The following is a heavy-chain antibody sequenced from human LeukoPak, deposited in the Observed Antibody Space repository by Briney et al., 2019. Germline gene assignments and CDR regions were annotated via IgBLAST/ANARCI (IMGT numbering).Heavy chain of an antibody. CDR2: FYHSGST. CDR1: GYTITSAYY. D-gene: IGHD3-10*01. V-gene: IGHV4-38-2*02. CDR3: ARESSGSYYPYYYYCYMDV. Sequence: PSETLSLTCSVSGYTITSAYYWGWIRQTPGKGLEWIGSFYHSGSTYYNPSLKSRVIISVDTSKNQFSLKLSSVTAADTAVYYCARESSGSYYPYYYYCYMDVWGKGTTVTVSS. J-gene: IGHJ6*03.